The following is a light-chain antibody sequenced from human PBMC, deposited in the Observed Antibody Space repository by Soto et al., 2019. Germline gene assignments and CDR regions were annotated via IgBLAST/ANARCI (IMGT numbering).Light chain of an antibody. J-gene: IGKJ4*01. CDR2: DIS. CDR3: QQRSSWPLT. V-gene: IGKV3-11*01. Sequence: EIVLTQSPATLSLSPGARATLSCTASQSVRSNYLAWYQHKPGQVPRPLIYDISSRATGIPARFSGSGSGTDFTLTISSLEPEDFAVYYCQQRSSWPLTFGGGTKVEIK. CDR1: QSVRSN.